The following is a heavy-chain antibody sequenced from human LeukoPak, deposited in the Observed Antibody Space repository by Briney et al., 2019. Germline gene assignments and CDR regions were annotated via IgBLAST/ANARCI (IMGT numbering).Heavy chain of an antibody. V-gene: IGHV3-21*01. CDR3: XXXXXXXYYMDV. Sequence: GGSLRLSCAASGFTFGSYSMNWVRQAPGKGLEWVSSISSSSSYIYYADSVKGRFTISRDNAKNSLYLQMNSLRAEDTAVYYCXXXXXXXYYMDVWGKGTTVTVSS. CDR1: GFTFGSYS. CDR2: ISSSSSYI. J-gene: IGHJ6*03.